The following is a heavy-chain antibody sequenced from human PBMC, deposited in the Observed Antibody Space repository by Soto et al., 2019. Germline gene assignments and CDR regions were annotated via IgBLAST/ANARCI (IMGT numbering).Heavy chain of an antibody. D-gene: IGHD2-15*01. CDR1: GGTFSSYA. Sequence: QVQLVQSGAEVKKPGSSVKVSCKASGGTFSSYAISWVRQAPGQGLEWMGGIIPIFGTANYAQKFQGRVTITADESXXTADMEPSSRRPEDTAVYYCARPPGGRGYYYGMDVWGQGTTVTVSS. CDR3: ARPPGGRGYYYGMDV. CDR2: IIPIFGTA. J-gene: IGHJ6*02. V-gene: IGHV1-69*12.